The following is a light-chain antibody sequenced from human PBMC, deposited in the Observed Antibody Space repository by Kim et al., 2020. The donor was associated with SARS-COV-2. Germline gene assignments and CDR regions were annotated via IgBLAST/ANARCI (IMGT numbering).Light chain of an antibody. Sequence: SGSVGDRVPITCRASQDISTYVAWFQQEAGKAPKSLIFDASSLQSGVPSKFSGSGSGTEFTLTISSLQPEDFATYYCQQYNHHPYTFGQGTRLEI. CDR2: DAS. CDR3: QQYNHHPYT. V-gene: IGKV1-16*02. CDR1: QDISTY. J-gene: IGKJ2*01.